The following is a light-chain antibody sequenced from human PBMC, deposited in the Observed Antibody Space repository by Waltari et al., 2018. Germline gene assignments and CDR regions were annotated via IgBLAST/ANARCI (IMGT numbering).Light chain of an antibody. CDR2: KAS. V-gene: IGKV1-16*01. CDR3: QHGYGVPWT. CDR1: QAINNN. Sequence: DIQMTQSPPSLPASAGDRVTITCQASQAINNNLAWYQQKPGKGPKLLIYKASTLQSGVPSRFSGSGSGTDFTLTITSLQPEDFATYYCQHGYGVPWTFGQGTRVEIK. J-gene: IGKJ1*01.